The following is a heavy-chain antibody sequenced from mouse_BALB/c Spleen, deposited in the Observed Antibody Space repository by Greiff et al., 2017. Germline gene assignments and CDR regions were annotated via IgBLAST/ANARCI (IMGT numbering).Heavy chain of an antibody. CDR1: GYAFSSSW. D-gene: IGHD2-4*01. Sequence: QVQLQQSGPELVKPGASVKISCKASGYAFSSSWMNWVKQRPGQGLEWIGRIYPGDGDTNYNGKFKGKATLTADKSSSTAYMQLSSLTAVDSSVYACACGKSSMNFDYWGQGTTLTVSS. CDR2: IYPGDGDT. CDR3: ACGKSSMNFDY. V-gene: IGHV1-82*01. J-gene: IGHJ2*01.